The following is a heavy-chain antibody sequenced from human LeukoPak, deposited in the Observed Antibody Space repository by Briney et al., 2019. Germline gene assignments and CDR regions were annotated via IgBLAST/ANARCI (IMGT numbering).Heavy chain of an antibody. D-gene: IGHD3-22*01. J-gene: IGHJ3*02. V-gene: IGHV1-18*01. Sequence: ASVKVSCKASGYAFTSYGISWVRQAPGQGLEWMGWISAYNGNTNYAQKLQGRVTMTTDTSTSTAYMELRSLRSDDTAVYYCARDYYDSSGYARRAFDIWGQGTMVTVSS. CDR1: GYAFTSYG. CDR2: ISAYNGNT. CDR3: ARDYYDSSGYARRAFDI.